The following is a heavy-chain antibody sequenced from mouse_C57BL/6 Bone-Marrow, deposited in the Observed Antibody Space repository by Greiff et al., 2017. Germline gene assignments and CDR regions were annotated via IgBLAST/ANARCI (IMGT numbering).Heavy chain of an antibody. V-gene: IGHV1-69*01. CDR2: IDPSDSYT. D-gene: IGHD1-2*01. CDR1: GYTFTSYW. CDR3: ARGDTTAVWYFDV. Sequence: QVQLQQSGAELVMPGASVKLSCKASGYTFTSYWMHWVKQRPGQGLEWIGEIDPSDSYTNYNQKFKGKSTLTVDKSSSTAYMQLSSLTSEDSAVYYCARGDTTAVWYFDVWGTGTTVTVSS. J-gene: IGHJ1*03.